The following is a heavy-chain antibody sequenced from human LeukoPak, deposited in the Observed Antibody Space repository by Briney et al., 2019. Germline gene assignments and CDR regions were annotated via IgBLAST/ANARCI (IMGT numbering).Heavy chain of an antibody. V-gene: IGHV3-21*01. CDR2: ISGSSSYI. J-gene: IGHJ4*02. D-gene: IGHD2-21*02. CDR3: ASRSAVTADPFDY. Sequence: GGSLRLSCAASGFTFSSYRINWVRQAPGKGLEWVSSISGSSSYIYYADSVKGRFTISRDNAKNSLYLQMNSLRAEDTAVYYCASRSAVTADPFDYWGQGTLVTVSS. CDR1: GFTFSSYR.